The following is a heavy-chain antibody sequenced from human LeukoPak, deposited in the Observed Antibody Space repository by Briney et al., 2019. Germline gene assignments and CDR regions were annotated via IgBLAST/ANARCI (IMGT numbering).Heavy chain of an antibody. Sequence: GGSLRLSCAASGFTFSNYAMSWVRQAPGKGLEWVSAITGSGGTKWYADSVKGHFTISRDNSKNTLYLQTNSLGVDDPAVYYFAKWGDYDGLPGYYDSDCWGQGTLVTVSS. D-gene: IGHD3-9*01. CDR1: GFTFSNYA. CDR2: ITGSGGTK. CDR3: AKWGDYDGLPGYYDSDC. J-gene: IGHJ4*02. V-gene: IGHV3-23*01.